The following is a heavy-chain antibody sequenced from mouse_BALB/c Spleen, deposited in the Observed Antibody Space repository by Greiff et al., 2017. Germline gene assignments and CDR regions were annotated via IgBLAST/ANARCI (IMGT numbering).Heavy chain of an antibody. CDR1: GYAFSSSW. V-gene: IGHV1-82*01. CDR2: IYPGDGDT. CDR3: ARGYDASYYAMDY. Sequence: VMLVESGPELVKPGASVKISCKASGYAFSSSWMNWVKQRPGQGLEWIGRIYPGDGDTNYNGKFKGKATLTADKSSSTAYMQLSSLTSVDSAVYFCARGYDASYYAMDYWGQGTSVTVSS. D-gene: IGHD2-14*01. J-gene: IGHJ4*01.